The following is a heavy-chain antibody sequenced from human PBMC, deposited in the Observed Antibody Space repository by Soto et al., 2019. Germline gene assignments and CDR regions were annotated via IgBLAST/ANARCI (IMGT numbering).Heavy chain of an antibody. CDR2: IKSETDGGTG. CDR3: NKVIPKVNWELGP. Sequence: PGGSLRLSCVASGFTFSNAWMSWVRQAPGKGLEWVGRIKSETDGGTGDYGGPVKGRFTISRDDPKNTLYLQMKSLKIEDTAVYYCNKVIPKVNWELGPWGQGTLVTVSS. J-gene: IGHJ5*02. CDR1: GFTFSNAW. V-gene: IGHV3-15*05. D-gene: IGHD1-26*01.